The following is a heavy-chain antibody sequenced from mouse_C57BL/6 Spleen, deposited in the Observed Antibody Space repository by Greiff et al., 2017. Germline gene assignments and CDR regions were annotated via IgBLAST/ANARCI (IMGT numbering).Heavy chain of an antibody. V-gene: IGHV14-4*01. D-gene: IGHD2-1*01. CDR1: GFNIKDDY. CDR3: TTVSYGNFYYFDY. J-gene: IGHJ2*01. CDR2: IDPENGDT. Sequence: VQLQQSGAELVRPGASVKLSCTASGFNIKDDYMHWVKQRPEQGLEWIGWIDPENGDTEYASKFQGKATITADPSSNTAYLQLSSLTSEDTAVYYCTTVSYGNFYYFDYWGQGTTLTVSS.